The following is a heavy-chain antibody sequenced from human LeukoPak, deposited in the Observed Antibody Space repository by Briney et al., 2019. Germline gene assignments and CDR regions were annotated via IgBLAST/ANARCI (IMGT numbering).Heavy chain of an antibody. CDR3: ARRGRGWSGYHPQFDY. V-gene: IGHV4-34*01. D-gene: IGHD3-3*01. CDR2: INHSGST. Sequence: SETLSLTCAVYGGSFSGYYWSWIRQPPGKGLEWIGEINHSGSTYYNPSLKSRVTISVDTSKNQFSLKLSSVTAADTAVYYCARRGRGWSGYHPQFDYWGQGTLVTVSS. CDR1: GGSFSGYY. J-gene: IGHJ4*02.